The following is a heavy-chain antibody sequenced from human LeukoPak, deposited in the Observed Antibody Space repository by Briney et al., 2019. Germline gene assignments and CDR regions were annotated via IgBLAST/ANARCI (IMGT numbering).Heavy chain of an antibody. CDR3: ARGRQGYCGGGRCYICQF. CDR1: GGTFSTYA. V-gene: IGHV1-69*01. J-gene: IGHJ4*02. Sequence: ASVKVSCKASGGTFSTYAISWVRLAPGQGLEWMGGIIPLFGTANYAQKFQGRVTITADESTSTAYMELSSLRSDDTALYYCARGRQGYCGGGRCYICQFWGQGTLVTVSS. D-gene: IGHD2-15*01. CDR2: IIPLFGTA.